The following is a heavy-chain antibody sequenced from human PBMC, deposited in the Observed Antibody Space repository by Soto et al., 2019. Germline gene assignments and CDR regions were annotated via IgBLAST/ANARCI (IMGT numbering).Heavy chain of an antibody. D-gene: IGHD3-10*01. CDR3: ARAGKYYYGSGSPYYYGMDV. CDR2: ISGYNGNT. J-gene: IGHJ6*04. Sequence: QVQLVQSGAEVKKPGASVKVSCKASGYTFTSYGVSWVRQAPGQGLEWMGWISGYNGNTNYAQKPQGRVTMTTDTSTSTAYMGLRSLRSDDPAVYYCARAGKYYYGSGSPYYYGMDVWGKGITVTVSS. CDR1: GYTFTSYG. V-gene: IGHV1-18*04.